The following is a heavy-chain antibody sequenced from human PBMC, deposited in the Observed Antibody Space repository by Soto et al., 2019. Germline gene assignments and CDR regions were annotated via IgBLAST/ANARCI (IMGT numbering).Heavy chain of an antibody. CDR2: ISTNNDAI. J-gene: IGHJ4*02. Sequence: EVQLVESGGGLVQPGGSLRLSCAASGFSISDCSMNWVRRAPGKGLEWISYISTNNDAIYYADSVKGRFTISRDNAKNSLYLQMNSLRAEDTALYYCASVLCSRRSGSYPSYWGQGTLVTVSS. CDR3: ASVLCSRRSGSYPSY. CDR1: GFSISDCS. D-gene: IGHD3-10*01. V-gene: IGHV3-48*01.